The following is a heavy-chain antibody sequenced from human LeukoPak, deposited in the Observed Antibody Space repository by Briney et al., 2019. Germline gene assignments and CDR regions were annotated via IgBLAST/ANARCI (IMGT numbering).Heavy chain of an antibody. V-gene: IGHV3-53*01. J-gene: IGHJ4*02. CDR1: GFTVSSNY. CDR2: IYSGGST. D-gene: IGHD3-10*01. Sequence: PGGSLRLSCAASGFTVSSNYMSWVRQAPGKGLEWVSVIYSGGSTYYADSVKGRFTISRDNSKNTLYLQMNSLRAEDTAVYYCARSRSYYYGSGLWGQETLVTVSS. CDR3: ARSRSYYYGSGL.